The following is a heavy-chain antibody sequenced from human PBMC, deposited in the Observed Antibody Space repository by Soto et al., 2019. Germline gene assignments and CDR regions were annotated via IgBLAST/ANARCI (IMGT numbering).Heavy chain of an antibody. V-gene: IGHV3-30-3*01. CDR2: ISYDGSNK. J-gene: IGHJ3*02. D-gene: IGHD3-3*01. Sequence: GGSLRLSCAASGFTFSSYAMHWVRQAPGKGLEWVAVISYDGSNKYYADSVKGRVTISRDNSKNTLYLQMNSLRAEDTAVYYCARDGEDAFDIWGQGTMVTVSS. CDR3: ARDGEDAFDI. CDR1: GFTFSSYA.